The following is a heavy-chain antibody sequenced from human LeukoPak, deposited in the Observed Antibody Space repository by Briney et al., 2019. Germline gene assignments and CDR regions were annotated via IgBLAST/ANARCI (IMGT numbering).Heavy chain of an antibody. J-gene: IGHJ2*01. CDR3: ARRLPYFDWYFDL. CDR2: IYYSGST. Sequence: PSETLSLTCTVSGGSISNYYWSWIRQPPGKGLEWIGYIYYSGSTSNNPSLKSRVSMSIDTSNSQFSLKLTSVTAADTAVYYCARRLPYFDWYFDLWGRGTLVTVSS. V-gene: IGHV4-59*08. D-gene: IGHD3-9*01. CDR1: GGSISNYY.